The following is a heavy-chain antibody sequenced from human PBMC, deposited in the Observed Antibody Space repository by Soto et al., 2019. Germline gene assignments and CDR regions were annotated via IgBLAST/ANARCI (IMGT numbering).Heavy chain of an antibody. D-gene: IGHD3-3*01. CDR1: GYTLTELS. J-gene: IGHJ6*02. Sequence: GASVKVSCKVSGYTLTELSMHWVRQAPGKGLEWMGGFDPEDGETIYAQKFQGRVTMTEDTSTDTAYMELSSLRSEDTAVYYCATQVTTIFGVVLLDVWGQGITVTVSS. CDR3: ATQVTTIFGVVLLDV. V-gene: IGHV1-24*01. CDR2: FDPEDGET.